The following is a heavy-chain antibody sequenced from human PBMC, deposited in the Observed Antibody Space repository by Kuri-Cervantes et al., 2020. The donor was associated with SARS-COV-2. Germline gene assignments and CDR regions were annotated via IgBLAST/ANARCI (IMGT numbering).Heavy chain of an antibody. J-gene: IGHJ6*02. CDR3: TTEEIVVVPAARIGDYYYYYYGMDV. D-gene: IGHD2-2*01. V-gene: IGHV3-15*07. CDR1: GFTFSNAW. CDR2: IKSKTDGGTT. Sequence: GESLKISCAASGFTFSNAWMNWVRQAPGKGLEWVGRIKSKTDGGTTDYAAPVKGRFTISRDDSKNTLHLQMNSLKTEDTAVYYCTTEEIVVVPAARIGDYYYYYYGMDVWGQGTTVTVSS.